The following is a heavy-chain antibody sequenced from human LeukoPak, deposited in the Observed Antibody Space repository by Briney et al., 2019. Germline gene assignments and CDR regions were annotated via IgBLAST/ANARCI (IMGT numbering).Heavy chain of an antibody. CDR3: ARRGSGKGQFDY. D-gene: IGHD6-19*01. J-gene: IGHJ4*02. V-gene: IGHV4-59*11. CDR2: IYYSGST. CDR1: GGSISSHY. Sequence: SETLSLTCTVSGGSISSHYWSWIRQPPGKGLEWIGYIYYSGSTNYNPSLKSRVTISVDTSKNQFSLKLSSVTAADTAVYYCARRGSGKGQFDYWGQGTLVTVSS.